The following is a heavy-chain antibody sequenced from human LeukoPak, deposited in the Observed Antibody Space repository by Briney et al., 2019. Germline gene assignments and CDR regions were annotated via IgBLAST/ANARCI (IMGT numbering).Heavy chain of an antibody. CDR3: TRSPPGDCEYFQH. J-gene: IGHJ1*01. V-gene: IGHV4-38-2*01. Sequence: SETLSLTCAVSGSSISSGHYWGWIRQPPGKGLEWIASISHNGNTYYSPSLKSRVTISEDTSKNQFSLNLLSVAAADTAVYYCTRSPPGDCEYFQHWGQGTLVTVSS. CDR2: ISHNGNT. CDR1: GSSISSGHY. D-gene: IGHD2-21*02.